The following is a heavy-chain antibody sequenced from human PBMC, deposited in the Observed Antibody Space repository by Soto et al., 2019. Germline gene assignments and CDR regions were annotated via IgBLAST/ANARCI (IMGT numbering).Heavy chain of an antibody. CDR1: GFTFGCCA. D-gene: IGHD7-27*01. CDR2: ISGNGDDP. CDR3: AIWGHFSPFDV. J-gene: IGHJ3*01. V-gene: IGHV3-23*01. Sequence: EVQLLESGGGLVQPGGSLRLSCAVSGFTFGCCAMTWVRQAPVRGLQWVSTISGNGDDPFYADSVKGRFTISRDKYKNALSLRMNSLRAEDTAMYYCAIWGHFSPFDVGGHGTMVTVSS.